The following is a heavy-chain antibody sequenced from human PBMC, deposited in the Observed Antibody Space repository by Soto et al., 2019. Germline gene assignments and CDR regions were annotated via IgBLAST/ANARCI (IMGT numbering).Heavy chain of an antibody. V-gene: IGHV1-8*01. Sequence: ASVKVSCKASGYTFTSYDINWVRQATGQGLEWMGWMNPNSGNTGYAQKFQGRVTMTRNTSISTAYMELSSLRSEDTAVYYCARGVRMVIDNYYDHIDVSGQRTTVTVSS. CDR2: MNPNSGNT. J-gene: IGHJ6*03. CDR1: GYTFTSYD. D-gene: IGHD3-16*02. CDR3: ARGVRMVIDNYYDHIDV.